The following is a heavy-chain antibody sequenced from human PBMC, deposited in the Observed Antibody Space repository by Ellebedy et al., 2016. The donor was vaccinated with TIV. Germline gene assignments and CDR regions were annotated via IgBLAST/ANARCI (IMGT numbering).Heavy chain of an antibody. CDR2: ISYDGSNK. CDR3: ARDGDCSGGSCYGFDY. V-gene: IGHV3-30*04. Sequence: GGSLRLSCAGSGFIFRSYAMHWVRQAPGQGLEWVAVISYDGSNKYYPDSVKGRFTISRDNSKNTMYLQMNSLRAEDTAVYYCARDGDCSGGSCYGFDYWGQGTLVTVSS. CDR1: GFIFRSYA. J-gene: IGHJ4*02. D-gene: IGHD2-15*01.